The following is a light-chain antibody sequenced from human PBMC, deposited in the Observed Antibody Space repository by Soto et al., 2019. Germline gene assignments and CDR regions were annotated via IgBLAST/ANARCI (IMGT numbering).Light chain of an antibody. CDR3: SSYTSSSTYV. Sequence: QSVLTQPASVSGSPGQSIAISCTGTSSDVGGYNYVSWYQQHPGKAPKLMISEVSNRPSGVSNRFSGSKSGNTASLTISRLQAEDEADYYCSSYTSSSTYVFGTGTKVTVL. J-gene: IGLJ1*01. CDR1: SSDVGGYNY. CDR2: EVS. V-gene: IGLV2-14*01.